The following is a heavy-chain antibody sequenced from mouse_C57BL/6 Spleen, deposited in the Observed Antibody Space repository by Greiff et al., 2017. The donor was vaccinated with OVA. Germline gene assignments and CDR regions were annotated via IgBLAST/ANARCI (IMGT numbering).Heavy chain of an antibody. J-gene: IGHJ2*01. CDR1: GYTFTDYY. CDR3: AREEVVAPFDY. Sequence: LEESGAELVRPGASVKLSCKASGYTFTDYYINWVKQRPGQGLEWIARIYPGSGNTYYNEKFKGKATLTAEKSSSTAYMQLSSLTSEDSAVYFCAREEVVAPFDYWGQGTTLTVSS. CDR2: IYPGSGNT. D-gene: IGHD1-1*01. V-gene: IGHV1-76*01.